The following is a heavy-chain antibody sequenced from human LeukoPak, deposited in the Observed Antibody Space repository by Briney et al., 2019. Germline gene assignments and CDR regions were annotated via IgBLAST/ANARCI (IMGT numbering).Heavy chain of an antibody. CDR1: GFSLSTDGVG. CDR2: IYWDDDK. D-gene: IGHD3-10*01. CDR3: ARRRNYYGSGSLDY. V-gene: IGHV2-5*02. Sequence: SGPTLVNPTQTLTLTCTFSGFSLSTDGVGVGWIRQPPGKALEWLALIYWDDDKRYSPSLNSRLTITKDTSKNQVVLTMTNMDPMDTATYYCARRRNYYGSGSLDYWGQGTLVTVSS. J-gene: IGHJ4*02.